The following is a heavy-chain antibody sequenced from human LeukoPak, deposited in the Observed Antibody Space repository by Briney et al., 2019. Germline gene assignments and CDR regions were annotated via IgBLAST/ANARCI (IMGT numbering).Heavy chain of an antibody. V-gene: IGHV3-66*01. Sequence: LPGGSLRLSWVVSGLIVSIEYMAWVRQAPGKGLELVSFVYVDGKTHYADSVKDRFTISRDTFKNTLSLQMNSVRVDDTAVYYCARPFPSGDSAPEARDDHWGQGTLVTVSS. CDR2: VYVDGKT. CDR3: ARPFPSGDSAPEARDDH. J-gene: IGHJ4*02. CDR1: GLIVSIEY. D-gene: IGHD1-14*01.